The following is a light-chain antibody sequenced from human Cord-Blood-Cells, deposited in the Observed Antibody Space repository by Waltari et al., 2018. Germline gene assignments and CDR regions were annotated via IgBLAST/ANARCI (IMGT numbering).Light chain of an antibody. V-gene: IGLV6-57*01. CDR1: SGTIASNY. CDR3: QSYDSSNQV. CDR2: EDN. Sequence: NFMLTQPHSVSESPGKTVTISCTRSSGTIASNYVQVYQQRPGSSPTTVIYEDNQRPSGVPDRFSGSIDSSSNSAYLTISGLKTEDEADYYCQSYDSSNQVFGGGTKLTVL. J-gene: IGLJ3*02.